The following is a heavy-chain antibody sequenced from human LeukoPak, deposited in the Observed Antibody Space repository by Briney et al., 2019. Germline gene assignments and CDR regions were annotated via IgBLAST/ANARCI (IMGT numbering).Heavy chain of an antibody. D-gene: IGHD3-10*01. J-gene: IGHJ4*02. CDR1: GFTFSSYS. Sequence: PGGSLRLSCAASGFTFSSYSMNWVRQAPWKGLEWVSYISSSGSTIYYADSVKGRFTISRDNAKNSLYLQMNSLRAEDTAVYYCATYYYGSGSYYYWGQGTLVTVSS. CDR2: ISSSGSTI. V-gene: IGHV3-48*04. CDR3: ATYYYGSGSYYY.